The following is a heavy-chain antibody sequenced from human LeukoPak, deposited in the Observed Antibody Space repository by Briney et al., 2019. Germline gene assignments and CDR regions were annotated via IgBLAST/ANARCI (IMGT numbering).Heavy chain of an antibody. V-gene: IGHV4-34*01. CDR2: INHSGST. D-gene: IGHD6-19*01. CDR3: ARVLEGSSGQHWYFDL. Sequence: PSETLSHTCAVYGGSFSGYYWSWIRQPPGKGLEWIGEINHSGSTNYNPSLKSRVTISVDTSKKQFSLKLSSVTAADTAVYYCARVLEGSSGQHWYFDLWGRGTLVTVSS. J-gene: IGHJ2*01. CDR1: GGSFSGYY.